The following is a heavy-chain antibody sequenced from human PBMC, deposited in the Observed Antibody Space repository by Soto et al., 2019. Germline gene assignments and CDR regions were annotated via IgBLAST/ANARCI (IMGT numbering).Heavy chain of an antibody. CDR1: GGSISSSSYY. D-gene: IGHD6-13*01. CDR2: IYYSGST. J-gene: IGHJ6*02. V-gene: IGHV4-39*01. Sequence: SETLSLTCTLSGGSISSSSYYWGWIRQPPGKGLEWIGSIYYSGSTYYNPSLKSRVTISVDTSKNQFSLKLSSVTAADTAVYYCANTIAAARRYYYYGMDVWVPGTTVT. CDR3: ANTIAAARRYYYYGMDV.